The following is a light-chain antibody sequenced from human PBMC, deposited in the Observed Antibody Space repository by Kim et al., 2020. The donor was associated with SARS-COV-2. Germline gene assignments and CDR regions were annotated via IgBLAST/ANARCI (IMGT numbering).Light chain of an antibody. CDR3: SSYTSSYTFV. V-gene: IGLV2-14*04. CDR2: DVT. J-gene: IGLJ1*01. Sequence: GQSITISCTGTSSDVGGYNFVSWYHQQPGKAPKFLIYDVTERPSGVSNRFSGSKAGNTASLTISGLQPEDEADYYCSSYTSSYTFVFGTGTKVTVL. CDR1: SSDVGGYNF.